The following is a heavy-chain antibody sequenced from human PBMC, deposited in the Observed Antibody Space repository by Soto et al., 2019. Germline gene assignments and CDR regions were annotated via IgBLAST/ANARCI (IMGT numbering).Heavy chain of an antibody. J-gene: IGHJ4*02. CDR2: ISGSGSNT. Sequence: PGGSLRLSCAASGFTFSDYAMSWVRQAPGKGLEWVSTISGSGSNTYYADSVKGRFTISRDNSQNTLYLQMNSLRAEDTAVYYCAKERTGKVDYWGQRTLVTVSS. CDR3: AKERTGKVDY. CDR1: GFTFSDYA. V-gene: IGHV3-23*01.